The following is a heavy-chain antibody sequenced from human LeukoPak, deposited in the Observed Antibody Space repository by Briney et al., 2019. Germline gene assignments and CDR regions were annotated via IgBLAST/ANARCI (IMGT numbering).Heavy chain of an antibody. CDR3: ARVLNYFDY. CDR1: GGTFSSYA. CDR2: IIPILGIA. D-gene: IGHD3-16*01. V-gene: IGHV1-69*04. J-gene: IGHJ4*02. Sequence: SVKVSCKASGGTFSSYAISWVRQAPGQGLEWVGRIIPILGIANYAQKFQGRVTITADKPTSTAYMELSRLRSEDTAVYYCARVLNYFDYWGQGTLVTVSS.